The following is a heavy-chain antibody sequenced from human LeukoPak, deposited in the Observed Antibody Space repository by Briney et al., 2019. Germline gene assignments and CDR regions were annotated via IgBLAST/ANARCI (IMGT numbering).Heavy chain of an antibody. CDR1: GFTVITKY. Sequence: GSLILSCAASGFTVITKYMNWVRQAPGKGLEWVSILYSGSDTYYANSVKGRFTISRDSSKNILFLQMNDLRAENTAVYYCARVGDHFHWYLDLWGRGTLVTVSS. V-gene: IGHV3-53*01. D-gene: IGHD3-10*01. CDR2: LYSGSDT. CDR3: ARVGDHFHWYLDL. J-gene: IGHJ2*01.